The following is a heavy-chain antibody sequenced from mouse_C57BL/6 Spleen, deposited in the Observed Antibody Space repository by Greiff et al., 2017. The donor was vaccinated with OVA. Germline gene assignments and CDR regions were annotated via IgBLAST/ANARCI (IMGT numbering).Heavy chain of an antibody. CDR1: GYTFTSYW. CDR3: AREGYDYDVCAY. Sequence: QVQLKQPGAELVKPGASVKLSCKASGYTFTSYWMHWVKQRPGQGLEWIGMIHPNSGSTNYNEKFKSKATLTVDKSSSTAYMQLSSLTSEDSAVYYCAREGYDYDVCAYWGQGTLVTVSA. V-gene: IGHV1-64*01. J-gene: IGHJ3*01. CDR2: IHPNSGST. D-gene: IGHD2-4*01.